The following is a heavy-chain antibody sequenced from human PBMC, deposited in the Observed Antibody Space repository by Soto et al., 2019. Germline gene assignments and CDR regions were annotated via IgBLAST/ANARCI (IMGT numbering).Heavy chain of an antibody. J-gene: IGHJ5*02. CDR3: AREGYRGSYSSPHWFDP. Sequence: QVQLQESGPGLVKPSQTLSLTCTVSGGSISSGDYYWSWIRQPPGKGLEWIGYIYYSGSTYYNPSRKSRLTISVDTSKNQFSLKLSSVTAADTAVYYCAREGYRGSYSSPHWFDPWGQGTLVTVSS. CDR1: GGSISSGDYY. D-gene: IGHD1-26*01. CDR2: IYYSGST. V-gene: IGHV4-30-4*01.